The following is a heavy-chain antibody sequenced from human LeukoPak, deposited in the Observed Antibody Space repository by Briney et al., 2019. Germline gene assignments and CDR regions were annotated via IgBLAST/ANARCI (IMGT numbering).Heavy chain of an antibody. CDR3: AKRSSPGTYYFDY. V-gene: IGHV3-23*01. D-gene: IGHD6-13*01. CDR1: GFTFSSYG. CDR2: ISISGGST. Sequence: PGGSLRLSCAASGFTFSSYGMSWVRQAPGKGLEWVSVISISGGSTYYADSVRGRITISRDNSKNTLYLQMNSLRAEDTAVYYCAKRSSPGTYYFDYWGQGTLVTVSS. J-gene: IGHJ4*02.